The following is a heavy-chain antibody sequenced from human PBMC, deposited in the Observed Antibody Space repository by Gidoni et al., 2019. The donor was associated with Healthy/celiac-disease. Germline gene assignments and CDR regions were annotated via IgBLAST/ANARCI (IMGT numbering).Heavy chain of an antibody. CDR3: AKEHYYDSSGYYYDAFDI. D-gene: IGHD3-22*01. V-gene: IGHV3-23*01. J-gene: IGHJ3*02. Sequence: EVQLLESGGGLVQPGGSLRLSCAASGFTFSSYAMSWVRQAPGKGLEWVSAISGSGGSTYYADSVKGRFTISRDNSKNTLYLQMNSLRAEDTAVYYCAKEHYYDSSGYYYDAFDIWGQGTMVTVSS. CDR2: ISGSGGST. CDR1: GFTFSSYA.